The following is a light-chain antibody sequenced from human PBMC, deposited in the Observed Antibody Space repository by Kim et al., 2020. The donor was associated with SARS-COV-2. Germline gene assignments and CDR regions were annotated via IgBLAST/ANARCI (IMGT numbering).Light chain of an antibody. CDR3: QQYNSYSYT. J-gene: IGKJ2*01. CDR2: DAS. V-gene: IGKV1-5*01. Sequence: SASVGDRVTITCRASQSISSWLAWYQQKPVKAPKLLIYDASSLESGVPSRFSGSGSGTEFTLTISSLQPDDFATYYCQQYNSYSYTFGQGTKLEI. CDR1: QSISSW.